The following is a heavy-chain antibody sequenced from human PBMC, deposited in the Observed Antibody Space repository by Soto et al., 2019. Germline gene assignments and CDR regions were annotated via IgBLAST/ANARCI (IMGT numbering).Heavy chain of an antibody. CDR3: ARHPRYSSSWTHPTNWYFDL. CDR1: GGSISSSSYY. V-gene: IGHV4-39*01. D-gene: IGHD6-13*01. J-gene: IGHJ2*01. CDR2: VYYGGST. Sequence: QLQLQESGPGLVKPSETLSLTCTASGGSISSSSYYWGWIRQPPGKGLEWIGSVYYGGSTYYNPSLKSRVTTSVDTSKNQFSLKLNSVTAADTAVYYCARHPRYSSSWTHPTNWYFDLWGRGTLVTVSS.